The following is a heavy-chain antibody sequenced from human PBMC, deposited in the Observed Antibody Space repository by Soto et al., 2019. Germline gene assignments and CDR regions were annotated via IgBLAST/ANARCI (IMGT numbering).Heavy chain of an antibody. J-gene: IGHJ4*02. CDR1: GYTFTGYY. CDR2: INPNSGGT. V-gene: IGHV1-2*04. Sequence: ASVKVSCKASGYTFTGYYMHWVRQAPGQGLEWMGWINPNSGGTNYAQKFQGWVTMTRDTSITTAHMELSWLRSDDAAVYYCARGPLSSSSQNLDYWGQGTLVTVSS. D-gene: IGHD6-13*01. CDR3: ARGPLSSSSQNLDY.